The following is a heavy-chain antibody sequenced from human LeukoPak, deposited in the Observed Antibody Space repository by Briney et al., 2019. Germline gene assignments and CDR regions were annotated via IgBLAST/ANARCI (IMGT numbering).Heavy chain of an antibody. CDR3: ARASFTISGGFFDI. CDR2: MNPNSGNT. CDR1: GYTFTGYD. D-gene: IGHD3-3*01. V-gene: IGHV1-8*03. J-gene: IGHJ3*02. Sequence: ASVKVSCKASGYTFTGYDINWVRQATGQGLEWMGWMNPNSGNTGYAQKFQGRVTITRNTSISTAYMELSSLRSEDTAVYYCARASFTISGGFFDIWGQGTMVTVSS.